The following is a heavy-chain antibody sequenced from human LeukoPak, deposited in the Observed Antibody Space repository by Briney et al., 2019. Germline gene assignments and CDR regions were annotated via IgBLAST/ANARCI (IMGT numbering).Heavy chain of an antibody. V-gene: IGHV3-7*01. CDR2: INQDGSRI. CDR1: RSFTFSNYW. CDR3: EVYSA. Sequence: GGSLRLSCAASRSFTFSNYWMNWLRQAPGKGLEWVDNINQDGSRIYYVDSVEGRFTISRDNAKNSLYLQMNSLRAGDTAVYYCEVYSAWGQGTLVTVSS. D-gene: IGHD4-11*01. J-gene: IGHJ1*01.